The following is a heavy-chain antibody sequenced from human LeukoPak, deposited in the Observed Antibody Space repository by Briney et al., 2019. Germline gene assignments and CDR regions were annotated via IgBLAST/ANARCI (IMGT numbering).Heavy chain of an antibody. CDR2: FSGSGGGT. CDR3: AKEGSSWTYSLKLNWFDS. D-gene: IGHD6-13*01. J-gene: IGHJ5*01. Sequence: GGSLRLSCAASGXTFSNYAMNWVRQVPGKGLEWVYGFSGSGGGTYYADSVKGRFTISRDNSKNTLYLQMNSLRAEDTAVYYCAKEGSSWTYSLKLNWFDSWGQGTLVTVSS. V-gene: IGHV3-23*01. CDR1: GXTFSNYA.